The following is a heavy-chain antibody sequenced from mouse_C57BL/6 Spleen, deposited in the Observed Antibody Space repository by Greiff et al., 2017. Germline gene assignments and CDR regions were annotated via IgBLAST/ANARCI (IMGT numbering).Heavy chain of an antibody. CDR2: IDPGTGGT. Sequence: VQLQQPGAELVRPGASVTLSCKASGYTFTDYEMPWVKQTPVHGLEWIGAIDPGTGGTAYNQKFKGKAILTADKSSNTAYMELRSLTSEDSAVYYCTREVLRFPFGGRGTRTTVTVAS. CDR1: GYTFTDYE. CDR3: TREVLRFPFGG. D-gene: IGHD1-1*01. J-gene: IGHJ1*03. V-gene: IGHV1-15*01.